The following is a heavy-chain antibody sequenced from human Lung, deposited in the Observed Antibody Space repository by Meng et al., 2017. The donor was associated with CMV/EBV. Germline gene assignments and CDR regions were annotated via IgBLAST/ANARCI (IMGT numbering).Heavy chain of an antibody. J-gene: IGHJ4*02. CDR3: ARAPRDSSGYYYPDY. V-gene: IGHV3-30-3*01. D-gene: IGHD3-22*01. Sequence: GESLKISCAASGFTFSSYAMHWVRQAPGKGLEWVAVISYDGSNKYYADSVKGRFTISRDNSKNTLYLQMNSLRAEDTAVYYCARAPRDSSGYYYPDYWGQGTLVTVSS. CDR2: ISYDGSNK. CDR1: GFTFSSYA.